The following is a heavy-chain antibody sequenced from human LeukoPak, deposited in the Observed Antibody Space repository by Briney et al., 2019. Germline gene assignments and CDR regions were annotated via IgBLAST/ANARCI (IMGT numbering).Heavy chain of an antibody. CDR2: IKQDGSEK. CDR1: GFTFNSYW. CDR3: ARDSDAFDI. V-gene: IGHV3-7*01. Sequence: GGSLRLSCAASGFTFNSYWMSWVRQAPGKGLEWVANIKQDGSEKYYVDSVKGRFTISRDNAKNSLYLQMNSLRAEDTAVYYCARDSDAFDIWGQGTMVTVSS. J-gene: IGHJ3*02.